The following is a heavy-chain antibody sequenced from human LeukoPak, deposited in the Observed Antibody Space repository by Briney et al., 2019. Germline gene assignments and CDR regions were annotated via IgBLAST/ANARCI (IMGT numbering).Heavy chain of an antibody. CDR1: GFTFSSYA. V-gene: IGHV3-30*04. J-gene: IGHJ5*02. Sequence: PGRSLRLSCAASGFTFSSYAMHWVRQAPGKGLEWVAVISYDGSNKYYAVSVKGRFTISRDNSKNTLYLQMNSLRAEDTAVYYCARHHVPGYSYGYMWFDPWGQGTLVTVSS. CDR2: ISYDGSNK. D-gene: IGHD5-18*01. CDR3: ARHHVPGYSYGYMWFDP.